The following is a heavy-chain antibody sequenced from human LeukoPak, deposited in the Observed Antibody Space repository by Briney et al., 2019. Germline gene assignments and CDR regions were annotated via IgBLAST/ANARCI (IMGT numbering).Heavy chain of an antibody. CDR1: GFTFTRYG. J-gene: IGHJ6*02. D-gene: IGHD2-15*01. Sequence: GGSLRLSCVASGFTFTRYGMHWGRQAPGKGLEWVAVIWYDGSAIYYTDSVRGRFTLSRDNSKNTLYLQMNSLRAEDTAVYYCARDLLDCSGGTCYTPGMDVWGQGTTVTVSS. CDR2: IWYDGSAI. CDR3: ARDLLDCSGGTCYTPGMDV. V-gene: IGHV3-33*01.